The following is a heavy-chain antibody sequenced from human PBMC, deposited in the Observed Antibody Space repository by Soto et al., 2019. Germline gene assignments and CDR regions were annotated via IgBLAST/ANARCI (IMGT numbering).Heavy chain of an antibody. D-gene: IGHD1-7*01. CDR3: ASAYNWNYAMANQFDP. CDR2: IYYSGST. V-gene: IGHV4-39*01. CDR1: GGSISSSSYN. J-gene: IGHJ5*02. Sequence: SVTLSLTCTVTGGSISSSSYNWGWIRKPPGKGLEWIGSIYYSGSTYYNPSLKSRVTISVDTSKNQFSLKLSSVTAADTALFYCASAYNWNYAMANQFDPCGQGTLVTVSA.